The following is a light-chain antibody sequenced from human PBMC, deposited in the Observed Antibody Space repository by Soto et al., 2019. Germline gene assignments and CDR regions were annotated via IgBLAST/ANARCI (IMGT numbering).Light chain of an antibody. V-gene: IGKV1-5*01. Sequence: DIPMTQSPSTLSASVGDRVTITCRASQSVSSWLAWYQQKPGKAPKLLISGASTLESGVPSRFSGSGSGTEFTLTINSLQPDDFATYYCQQYNSYSPTFGQGTKVEIK. CDR1: QSVSSW. CDR3: QQYNSYSPT. J-gene: IGKJ1*01. CDR2: GAS.